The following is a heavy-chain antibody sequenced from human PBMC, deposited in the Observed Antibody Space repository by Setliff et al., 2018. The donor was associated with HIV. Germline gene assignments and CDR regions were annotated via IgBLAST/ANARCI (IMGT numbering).Heavy chain of an antibody. V-gene: IGHV5-51*01. J-gene: IGHJ4*02. Sequence: PGESLTISCQASGYSFTNYWIGWVRQMPGKGLEWIGVIHPGDFVTRYGPSFQGQVFISADRSITTAYLQWDSLKASDTAMYYCTRRRRAPGIEDLEAYWGQGTLVTVS. CDR3: TRRRRAPGIEDLEAY. D-gene: IGHD1-26*01. CDR1: GYSFTNYW. CDR2: IHPGDFVT.